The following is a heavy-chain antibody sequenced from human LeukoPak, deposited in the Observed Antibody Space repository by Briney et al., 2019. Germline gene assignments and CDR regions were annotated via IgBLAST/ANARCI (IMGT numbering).Heavy chain of an antibody. CDR2: VHYSGST. J-gene: IGHJ5*02. CDR1: GGSISSNY. V-gene: IGHV4-59*01. CDR3: AREMWPTSQNPSYNWFDP. Sequence: PSETLSLTCTLSGGSISSNYWSWLRQPPGKGLEGIGYVHYSGSTNYNPSLKSRVTISVDTSYNRFSLKLTSVTAADTAVYYYAREMWPTSQNPSYNWFDPWGQGTLVTVSS. D-gene: IGHD2-21*01.